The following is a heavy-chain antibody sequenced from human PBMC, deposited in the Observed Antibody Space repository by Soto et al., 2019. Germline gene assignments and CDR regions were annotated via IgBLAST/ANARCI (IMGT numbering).Heavy chain of an antibody. V-gene: IGHV1-69*12. Sequence: QVQLVQSGAEVKKPGSSVKVSCKASGGTFSSYAISWVRQAPGQGLEWMGGIIPIFGTANYAQKFQGRVKSTADESTSTAYLELSSLRSEATAVYYCARRWDAGFDPWGQGTLVTVSS. J-gene: IGHJ5*02. CDR1: GGTFSSYA. D-gene: IGHD1-26*01. CDR2: IIPIFGTA. CDR3: ARRWDAGFDP.